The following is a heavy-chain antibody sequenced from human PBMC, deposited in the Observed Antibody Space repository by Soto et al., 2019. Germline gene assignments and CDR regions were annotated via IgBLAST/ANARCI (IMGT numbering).Heavy chain of an antibody. V-gene: IGHV1-18*01. J-gene: IGHJ4*02. CDR2: ISAHNDNT. CDR1: GYTFTTYG. Sequence: QVHLVQSGAEVRKPGASVKVSCKGSGYTFTTYGITWVRQAPGQGLEWMGWISAHNDNTNYAQKVQGRVTVTRDTSTSTAYLELRNRRSDDTAGYYCARMRDGHYWGQGALVTVSS. CDR3: ARMRDGHY.